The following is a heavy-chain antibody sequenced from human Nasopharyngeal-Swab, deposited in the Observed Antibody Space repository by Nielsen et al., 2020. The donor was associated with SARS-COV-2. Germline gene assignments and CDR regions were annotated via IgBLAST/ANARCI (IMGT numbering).Heavy chain of an antibody. D-gene: IGHD4-17*01. J-gene: IGHJ3*02. CDR1: GFMFDDYP. CDR2: INSEGSNT. Sequence: GESLKISCAASGFMFDDYPMYWIRQAPGKGLMLVSRINSEGSNTAYADSVKGRFTISRDNANNTLYLQMNSLRAEDTAVYYCARVGPSVTTRRAFDIWGRGTMVTVSS. V-gene: IGHV3-74*01. CDR3: ARVGPSVTTRRAFDI.